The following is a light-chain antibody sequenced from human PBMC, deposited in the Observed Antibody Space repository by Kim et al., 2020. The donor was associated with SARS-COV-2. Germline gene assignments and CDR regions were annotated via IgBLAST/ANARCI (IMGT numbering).Light chain of an antibody. J-gene: IGKJ4*01. CDR1: QGISSY. Sequence: AIRMTQSPSSFSASTGDRVTITCRASQGISSYLAWYQQKPGKAPKLLIYAASTLQSGVPSRFSGSGSGTDFTLTISCLQSEDFATYYCQQYYGYPLTFGGGTRLEI. CDR2: AAS. CDR3: QQYYGYPLT. V-gene: IGKV1-8*01.